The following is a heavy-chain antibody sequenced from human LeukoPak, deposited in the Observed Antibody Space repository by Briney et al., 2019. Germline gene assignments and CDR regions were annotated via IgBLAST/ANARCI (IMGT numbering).Heavy chain of an antibody. CDR3: ARYSPAAGQYYFDY. J-gene: IGHJ4*02. CDR1: GGALFVYF. CDR2: IYYSGST. Sequence: PSETLSLTCTVSGGALFVYFGTWVRQPPGKGLEWLGYIYYSGSTNYNPSLKSRVTISLDTSKNHFSLKLSSVTAADTAVFNCARYSPAAGQYYFDYWGQGTLVTVSS. V-gene: IGHV4-59*01. D-gene: IGHD6-13*01.